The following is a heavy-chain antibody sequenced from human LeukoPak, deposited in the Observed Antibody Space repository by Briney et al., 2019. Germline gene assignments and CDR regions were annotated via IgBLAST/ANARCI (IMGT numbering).Heavy chain of an antibody. Sequence: SETLSLTCTVSGGSISSYYWSWIRQPPGKGLEWIGYICYSGSTNYNPSLKSRVTISVDTSKNQFSLKVSSVTAADTAVYYCARERWYYDDSSGYYDYWGQGTLVTVSS. CDR1: GGSISSYY. V-gene: IGHV4-59*12. D-gene: IGHD3-22*01. CDR2: ICYSGST. CDR3: ARERWYYDDSSGYYDY. J-gene: IGHJ4*02.